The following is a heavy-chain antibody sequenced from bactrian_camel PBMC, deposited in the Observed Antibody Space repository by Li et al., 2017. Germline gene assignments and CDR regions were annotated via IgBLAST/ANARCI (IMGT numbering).Heavy chain of an antibody. J-gene: IGHJ4*01. CDR3: AAAHVTWAQCGKAPWEH. D-gene: IGHD3*01. V-gene: IGHV3S42*01. Sequence: VQLVESGGGPVQPGGSLRLSCAVSGYTYSNYCMGWFRQAPGKEREGVAAIDGDGTTSYGESVKGRFTISQDNNKNTLYLQMNQLRPEDTAIYYCAAAHVTWAQCGKAPWEHRGQGTQVTVS. CDR2: IDGDGTT. CDR1: GYTYSNYC.